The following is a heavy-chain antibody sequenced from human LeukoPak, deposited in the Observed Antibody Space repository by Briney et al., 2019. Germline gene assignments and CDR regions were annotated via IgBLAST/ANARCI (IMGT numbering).Heavy chain of an antibody. Sequence: PSETLSLTCTVSGGSISSSSYYWGWIRQPPGKGLEWIGRIYYSGSTYYNPSLKSRVTISVDTSKNQFSLKLSSVTAADTAVYYCARATYYDSWSGYYIDSYFDYWGQGTLVTVSS. CDR3: ARATYYDSWSGYYIDSYFDY. V-gene: IGHV4-39*01. J-gene: IGHJ4*02. D-gene: IGHD3-3*01. CDR2: IYYSGST. CDR1: GGSISSSSYY.